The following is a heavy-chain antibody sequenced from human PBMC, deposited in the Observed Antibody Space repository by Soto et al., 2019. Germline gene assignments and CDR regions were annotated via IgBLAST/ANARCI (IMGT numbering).Heavy chain of an antibody. CDR3: VRGNVCREY. D-gene: IGHD2-2*01. CDR2: INVDGSTI. V-gene: IGHV3-48*01. Sequence: GGSLRLSCVASGFTFSSFAMNWVRQAPGKGLEWVSYINVDGSTIYYADSVKGRFTISRDNAKNSLYLQMNSLRAEDTAVYYCVRGNVCREYWRQGTLVTVSS. J-gene: IGHJ4*02. CDR1: GFTFSSFA.